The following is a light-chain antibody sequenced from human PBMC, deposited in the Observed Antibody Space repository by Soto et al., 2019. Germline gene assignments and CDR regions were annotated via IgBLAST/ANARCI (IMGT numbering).Light chain of an antibody. CDR1: QGISSY. J-gene: IGKJ4*01. CDR2: AAS. CDR3: QQLNSYPRLT. Sequence: DIQLTQSPSFLSASVGDRVTITCRASQGISSYLAWYQQKPGKAPKLLIYAASTLQSGVPSRFSGSGSGTEFTLTISRLQSEDFATYYCQQLNSYPRLTFGGGTKVDIK. V-gene: IGKV1-9*01.